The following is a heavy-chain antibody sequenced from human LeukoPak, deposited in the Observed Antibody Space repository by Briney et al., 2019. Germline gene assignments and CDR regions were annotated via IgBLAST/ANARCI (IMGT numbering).Heavy chain of an antibody. CDR1: GYTFSSST. CDR2: LIAYNGIT. V-gene: IGHV1-18*01. CDR3: ARASYCSGGSCYPDY. J-gene: IGHJ4*02. Sequence: ASVKVSCMASGYTFSSSTTSWGRHAPGQRLEWMSWLIAYNGITISAQKVKGTGTMTTDTSTSTAYMELRSVKSDDTAVYYCARASYCSGGSCYPDYWGQGTLVTVSS. D-gene: IGHD2-15*01.